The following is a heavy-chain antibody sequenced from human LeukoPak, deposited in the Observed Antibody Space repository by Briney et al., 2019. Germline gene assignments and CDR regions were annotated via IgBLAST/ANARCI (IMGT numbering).Heavy chain of an antibody. V-gene: IGHV1-8*01. CDR2: MNPNSGNT. J-gene: IGHJ6*02. CDR3: ARELDYYYGMDV. CDR1: GYTFTSYD. Sequence: ASVKVSCKASGYTFTSYDINWVRQATGQGLEWMGWMNPNSGNTGYAQKFQGRVTMTRNTSISTAYMELSSLRSEDTAVYYCARELDYYYGMDVWGQGTLATVSS.